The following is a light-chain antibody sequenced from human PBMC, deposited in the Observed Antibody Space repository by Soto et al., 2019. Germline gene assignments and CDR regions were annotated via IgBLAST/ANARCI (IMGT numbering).Light chain of an antibody. CDR3: VLYMGNGIWV. V-gene: IGLV8-61*01. CDR1: YGSVSTNYF. Sequence: QTVVTQEPSFSVSRGTTVTLTCSLNYGSVSTNYFATWYQQTPGQPPRTLIYNTNTRSSGVPDRFSGSILGNKAALTITGAQADDESDYYCVLYMGNGIWVFGGGTKLTVL. J-gene: IGLJ3*02. CDR2: NTN.